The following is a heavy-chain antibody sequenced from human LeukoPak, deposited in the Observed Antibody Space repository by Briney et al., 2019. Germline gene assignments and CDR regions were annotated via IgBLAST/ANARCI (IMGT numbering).Heavy chain of an antibody. J-gene: IGHJ4*02. Sequence: GASVKVSCKTSGYTFGSYYMHWVRQAPGQGLEWMGTINSNGGDTNYAQKFQGRVTMTRDKSTRTVYMELSSLRSEDTAVYYCARGGGYGYPTGANWGQGTQVTVSS. D-gene: IGHD5-18*01. CDR3: ARGGGYGYPTGAN. V-gene: IGHV1-46*01. CDR2: INSNGGDT. CDR1: GYTFGSYY.